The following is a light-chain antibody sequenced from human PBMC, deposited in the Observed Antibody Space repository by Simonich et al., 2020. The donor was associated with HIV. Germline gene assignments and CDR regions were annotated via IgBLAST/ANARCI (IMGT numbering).Light chain of an antibody. Sequence: DIQMTQSPSSLSASVGDRVTITCRASQSITNYLNWFQQKPGKAPRLLIYAASSLQSWVPSRFSGSGSGTDFTLSISSLQPEDFATYYCQQSYNTLLTFGGGTKVEIK. CDR2: AAS. CDR1: QSITNY. J-gene: IGKJ4*01. CDR3: QQSYNTLLT. V-gene: IGKV1-39*01.